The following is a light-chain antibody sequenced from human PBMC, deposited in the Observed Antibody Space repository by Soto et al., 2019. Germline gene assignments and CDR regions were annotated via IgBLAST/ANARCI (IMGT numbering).Light chain of an antibody. J-gene: IGKJ3*01. CDR1: QSVSTY. CDR2: DAS. CDR3: QHRADWPAT. Sequence: EIVLTQSPATLSLSPGERAILSCRASQSVSTYLAWYQQKPGQAPRLLIFDASNRATSIPARFSGSGSGTDFTLTISSLEPEDFAFYYCQHRADWPATFGPGTKVDIK. V-gene: IGKV3-11*01.